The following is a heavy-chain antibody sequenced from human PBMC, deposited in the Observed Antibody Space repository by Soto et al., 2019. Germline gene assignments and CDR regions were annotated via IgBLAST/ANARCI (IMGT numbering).Heavy chain of an antibody. D-gene: IGHD3-10*01. CDR3: ARSPMYYYXSGSYDAFDI. CDR1: GYTFTIYY. V-gene: IGHV1-46*03. J-gene: IGHJ3*02. Sequence: ASLKVSCKASGYTFTIYYMHWVRQAPGQGPEWMGIINPSGGSTSYAQKFQGRVTMTRDTSTSTVYMELSSLRSEDTAVYYCARSPMYYYXSGSYDAFDIWGQGTMVTVSS. CDR2: INPSGGST.